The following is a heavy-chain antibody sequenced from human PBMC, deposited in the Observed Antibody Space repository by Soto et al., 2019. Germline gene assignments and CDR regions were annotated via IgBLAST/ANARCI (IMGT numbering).Heavy chain of an antibody. J-gene: IGHJ6*02. Sequence: GGSLRLSCAASGFNFSSYAMHWVRQAPGKGLEWVAVISYDGGKKYYADSVKGRFTISRDNSQNTLYVEMTSLSAEDTAVYYCARDKWLPSFAPYYYYGMDVWGQGTTVTVSS. CDR1: GFNFSSYA. V-gene: IGHV3-30*04. D-gene: IGHD5-12*01. CDR2: ISYDGGKK. CDR3: ARDKWLPSFAPYYYYGMDV.